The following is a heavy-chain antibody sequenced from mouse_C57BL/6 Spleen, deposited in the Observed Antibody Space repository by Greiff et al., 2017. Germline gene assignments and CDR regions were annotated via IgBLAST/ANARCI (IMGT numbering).Heavy chain of an antibody. CDR3: ARCGGSSPGEFAG. Sequence: QVQLQQPGAELVKPGASVKLSCKASGYTFTSYWMHWVKQRPGRGLEWIGRIDPNSGGTKYNEKFKSKATLTVDKPSSTAYMQLSSLTSGDSAVYYWARCGGSSPGEFAGWGQGTLVTVS. D-gene: IGHD1-1*01. CDR1: GYTFTSYW. V-gene: IGHV1-72*01. J-gene: IGHJ3*01. CDR2: IDPNSGGT.